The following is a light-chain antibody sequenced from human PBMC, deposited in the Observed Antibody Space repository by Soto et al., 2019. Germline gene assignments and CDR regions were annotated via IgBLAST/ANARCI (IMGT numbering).Light chain of an antibody. CDR3: QQYNSYSRT. CDR1: QSINTW. V-gene: IGKV1-5*01. CDR2: YAS. Sequence: IQMTQYPATLSTSVGDRVTITCRASQSINTWLAWYQQKPGKAPKLLIFYASNLESGVPSRFSGSGSETEFTLTITSLQPEDVATYYCQQYNSYSRTFGQGTKVDIK. J-gene: IGKJ1*01.